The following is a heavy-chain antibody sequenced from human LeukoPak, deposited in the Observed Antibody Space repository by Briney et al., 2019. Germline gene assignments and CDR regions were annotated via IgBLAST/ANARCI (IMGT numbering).Heavy chain of an antibody. Sequence: ASVKVSCKASGYTLSGYDMHWVRQAPGQGLEWMAIINPSAGSTDYARKFQGRVTVTRDTSTSTVYMELSSLTSEDTAVYYCARADLCGGGCYYYFDYWGQGTLVTVSS. D-gene: IGHD2-15*01. CDR3: ARADLCGGGCYYYFDY. J-gene: IGHJ4*02. V-gene: IGHV1-46*01. CDR2: INPSAGST. CDR1: GYTLSGYD.